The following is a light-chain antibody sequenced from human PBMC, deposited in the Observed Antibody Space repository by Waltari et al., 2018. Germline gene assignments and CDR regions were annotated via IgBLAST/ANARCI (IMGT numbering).Light chain of an antibody. CDR2: DAS. Sequence: EIVLTQSTATLSLSPGERATHSCRASQSVSRHLAWYQQKPGQPPRLFIYDASTRATGVPARFSGSGSGTDFTLTISSLEPEDFAVYFCQQRSNWPPTFGPGTKVD. J-gene: IGKJ3*01. CDR3: QQRSNWPPT. V-gene: IGKV3-11*01. CDR1: QSVSRH.